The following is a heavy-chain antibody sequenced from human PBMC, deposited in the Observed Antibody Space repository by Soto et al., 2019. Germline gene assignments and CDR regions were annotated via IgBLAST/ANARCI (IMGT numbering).Heavy chain of an antibody. CDR2: INPSGTT. J-gene: IGHJ1*01. CDR3: ALAPAAHILH. CDR1: GGSLSAYY. D-gene: IGHD2-2*01. V-gene: IGHV4-34*01. Sequence: SETLSLTCAVYGGSLSAYYWSWIRQPPGKGLEWIGEINPSGTTNYNPSLKSRVTISVDTSKNQFSLKLSSVSAADTAVYHCALAPAAHILHWGQGTLVTVSS.